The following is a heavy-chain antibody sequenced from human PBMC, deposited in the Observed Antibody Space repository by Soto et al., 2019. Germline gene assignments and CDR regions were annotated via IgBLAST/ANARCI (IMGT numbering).Heavy chain of an antibody. Sequence: PGGSLRLSCAASGFTFSSYGMHWVRQAPGKGLEWVAVIWYDGSNKYYADSVKGRFTISRDNSKNTLYLQMNSLRAEDTAVYYCARDCGSSTSCYFDYWGQGTLVTVSS. CDR1: GFTFSSYG. J-gene: IGHJ4*02. V-gene: IGHV3-33*01. CDR3: ARDCGSSTSCYFDY. D-gene: IGHD2-2*01. CDR2: IWYDGSNK.